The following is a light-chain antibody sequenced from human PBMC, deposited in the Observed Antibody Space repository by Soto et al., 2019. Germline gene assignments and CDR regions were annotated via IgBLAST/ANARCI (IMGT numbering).Light chain of an antibody. J-gene: IGKJ4*01. Sequence: EIVLTQSPATLSLSPGERATLSCRASQSVSRYLAWYQQKPGQAPRLLIYDASNRATGIPARFSCSGSGTDFTLTISSLEPEDFSGYYCQQRSNWPPFSFGGGTKVEIK. CDR1: QSVSRY. CDR2: DAS. CDR3: QQRSNWPPFS. V-gene: IGKV3-11*01.